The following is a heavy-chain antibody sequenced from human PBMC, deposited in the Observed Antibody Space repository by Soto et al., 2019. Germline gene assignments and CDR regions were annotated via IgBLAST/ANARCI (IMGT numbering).Heavy chain of an antibody. CDR1: GYTFSNYG. Sequence: QVQLVQSGAEVKKPGASVKVSCKASGYTFSNYGISWVRQGPGQGLEWMGWISGYNGNTHYEEKVQDRIKMTTDTCTSTTYLELRSLRSDDTAVYFCARDPGFGFGYSYAFAMDVWGQGTTVTVSS. D-gene: IGHD5-18*01. V-gene: IGHV1-18*01. CDR3: ARDPGFGFGYSYAFAMDV. CDR2: ISGYNGNT. J-gene: IGHJ6*02.